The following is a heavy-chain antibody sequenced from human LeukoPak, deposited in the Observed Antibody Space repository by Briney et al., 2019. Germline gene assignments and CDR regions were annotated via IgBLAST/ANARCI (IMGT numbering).Heavy chain of an antibody. Sequence: GRSLRLSCVASGFTFKSYGMHWVRQAPSKELEWVAIIWYDGSNNYYADFVKGRFTTSRDNSKNTLYLQMNSLRADDTAVYYCARVSGYSGTWYVDYWGQGTLVTVSS. CDR3: ARVSGYSGTWYVDY. V-gene: IGHV3-33*01. CDR2: IWYDGSNN. CDR1: GFTFKSYG. J-gene: IGHJ4*02. D-gene: IGHD6-13*01.